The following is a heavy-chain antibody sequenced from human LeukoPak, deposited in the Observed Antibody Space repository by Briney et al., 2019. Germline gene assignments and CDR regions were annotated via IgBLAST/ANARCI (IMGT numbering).Heavy chain of an antibody. J-gene: IGHJ4*02. D-gene: IGHD5-24*01. V-gene: IGHV4-59*08. CDR3: ARGRRWSDY. Sequence: PSETLSLTCAVYGGSFSGYYWSWIRQPPGKGLEWIGYIYYSGSTNYNPSLKSRVIISVDTSKTQFSLKLSSVTAADTAVYYCARGRRWSDYWGQGTLVTVSS. CDR2: IYYSGST. CDR1: GGSFSGYY.